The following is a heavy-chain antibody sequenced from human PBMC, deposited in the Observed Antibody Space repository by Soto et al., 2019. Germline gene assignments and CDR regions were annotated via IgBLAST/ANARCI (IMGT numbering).Heavy chain of an antibody. J-gene: IGHJ4*02. V-gene: IGHV3-30*03. CDR2: VSHDGQVQ. CDR3: TTEATPRIGHNFDY. Sequence: QVQLVESGGGVVQPGRSLRLSCAASGFTFSNYGMQWVRQAPGKGLEWVAVVSHDGQVQYYADSVKGRFTISRDNSKNTLYLQMACRRVEDTAVYYCTTEATPRIGHNFDYWGQGTLVLVSS. CDR1: GFTFSNYG. D-gene: IGHD2-15*01.